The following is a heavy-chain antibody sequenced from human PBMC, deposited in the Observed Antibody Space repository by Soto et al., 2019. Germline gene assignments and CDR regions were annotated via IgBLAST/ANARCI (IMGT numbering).Heavy chain of an antibody. V-gene: IGHV3-30*18. Sequence: GGSLRLSCAASGFTFSSYGMHWVRQAPGKGLEWVAVISYDGSNKYYADSVKGRFTISRDNSKNTLYLQMNSLRAEDTAVYYCAKTLLSRYRGPDYWGQGTLVTVSS. CDR3: AKTLLSRYRGPDY. CDR1: GFTFSSYG. D-gene: IGHD2-2*02. CDR2: ISYDGSNK. J-gene: IGHJ4*02.